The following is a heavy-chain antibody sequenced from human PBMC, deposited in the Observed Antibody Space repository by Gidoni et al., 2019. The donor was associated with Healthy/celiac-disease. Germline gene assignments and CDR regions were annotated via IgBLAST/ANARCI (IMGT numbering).Heavy chain of an antibody. CDR2: INHSGST. V-gene: IGHV4-34*01. Sequence: QVQLQQWGAGLLKPSATLSLTCAVYGGSFSGYYWSWIRQPPGKGLEWSGEINHSGSTNYNPSLKSQVTISVDTSKKQFSLKLSSVTAADKAVYYCAREPTYNWNYVYYFDYWGQGTLVTVSS. CDR3: AREPTYNWNYVYYFDY. D-gene: IGHD1-7*01. CDR1: GGSFSGYY. J-gene: IGHJ4*02.